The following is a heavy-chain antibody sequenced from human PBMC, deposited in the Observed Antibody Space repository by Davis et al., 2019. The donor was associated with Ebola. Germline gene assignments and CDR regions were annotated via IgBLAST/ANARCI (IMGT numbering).Heavy chain of an antibody. CDR1: EFTFVNYG. CDR2: IWYDGSRK. CDR3: ARDGDYSFYYGLEV. D-gene: IGHD4-11*01. V-gene: IGHV3-33*01. J-gene: IGHJ6*02. Sequence: GESLKISCAASEFTFVNYGMHWVRQAPGKGLEWVAVIWYDGSRKYYSDSVKGRFTISRDNSKNTLFLQMNSLRGEDTAVYYCARDGDYSFYYGLEVWGQGTTVTVSS.